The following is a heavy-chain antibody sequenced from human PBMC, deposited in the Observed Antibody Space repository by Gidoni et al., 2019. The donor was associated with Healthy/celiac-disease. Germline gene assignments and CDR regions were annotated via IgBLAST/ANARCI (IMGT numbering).Heavy chain of an antibody. Sequence: QVQLVQSRAGVKKPGSSVKVSCKSSGGTFSSEAISWVRQAPGQGLEWMGGIIPIFGTANYAQKFQGRVTITADESTSTAYMELSSLRSEDTAVYYCARDARRYCSGGSCYSSFDYWGQGTLVTVSS. D-gene: IGHD2-15*01. CDR2: IIPIFGTA. V-gene: IGHV1-69*01. CDR3: ARDARRYCSGGSCYSSFDY. J-gene: IGHJ4*02. CDR1: GGTFSSEA.